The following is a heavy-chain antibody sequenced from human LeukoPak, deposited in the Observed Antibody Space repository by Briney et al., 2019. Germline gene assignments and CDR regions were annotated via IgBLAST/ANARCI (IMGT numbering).Heavy chain of an antibody. CDR3: ARDAYYYGSGSYVDY. D-gene: IGHD3-10*01. V-gene: IGHV3-33*01. J-gene: IGHJ4*02. Sequence: PGGSLRLSCAASGFTFSSYGMHWVRQAPGKGLEWVAVIYHDGNNKFYADSVKGRFTISRDNSKNTLYLQMNSLRAEDTAVYYCARDAYYYGSGSYVDYWGQGTLVTVSS. CDR1: GFTFSSYG. CDR2: IYHDGNNK.